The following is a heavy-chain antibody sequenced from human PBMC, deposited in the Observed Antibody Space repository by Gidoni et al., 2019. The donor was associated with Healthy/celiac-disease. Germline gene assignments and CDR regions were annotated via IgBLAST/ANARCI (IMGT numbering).Heavy chain of an antibody. D-gene: IGHD3-3*01. Sequence: EVQLVDSGGGLVKPGRSLRLSCTASGFTFGDYAMSWFRQAPGKGLEWVGFIRSKAYGGTTEYAASVKGRFTISRDDSKSIAYLQMNSLKTEDTAVYYCTSNDFWSGYPFDYWGQGTLVTVSS. CDR1: GFTFGDYA. J-gene: IGHJ4*02. CDR2: IRSKAYGGTT. V-gene: IGHV3-49*05. CDR3: TSNDFWSGYPFDY.